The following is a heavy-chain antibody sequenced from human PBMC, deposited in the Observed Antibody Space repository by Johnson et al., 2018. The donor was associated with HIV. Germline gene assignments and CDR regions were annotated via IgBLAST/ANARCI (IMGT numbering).Heavy chain of an antibody. CDR2: IFTVGDV. CDR1: GITVSSNY. CDR3: ARDGRDLVTRGSFDI. D-gene: IGHD5-18*01. V-gene: IGHV3-66*02. Sequence: VQLVESGGGVIRPGGSLRLSCAASGITVSSNYMSWVRQAPGKGLEWVSVIFTVGDVYYADSVKGRFTISRDNSKNFLYLQMNSLRPEDTAVYYCARDGRDLVTRGSFDIWGQGTMVTVSS. J-gene: IGHJ3*02.